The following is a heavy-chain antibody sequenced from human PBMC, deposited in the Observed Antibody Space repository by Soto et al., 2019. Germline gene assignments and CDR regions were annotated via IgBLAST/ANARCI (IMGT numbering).Heavy chain of an antibody. J-gene: IGHJ4*02. CDR1: GFTFSSYS. Sequence: EVQLVESGGGLVKPGGSLRLSCAASGFTFSSYSMNWVRQAPGKGLEWVSSISSSSSYIYYADSVKGRFTISRDNAKNSLYLQMNSLRAEDTAVYYCARDCSGGSCYSVVDYWGQGTLVTVSS. D-gene: IGHD2-15*01. V-gene: IGHV3-21*01. CDR2: ISSSSSYI. CDR3: ARDCSGGSCYSVVDY.